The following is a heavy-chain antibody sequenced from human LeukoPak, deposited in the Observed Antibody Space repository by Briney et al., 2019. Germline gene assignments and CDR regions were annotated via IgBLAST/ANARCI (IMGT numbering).Heavy chain of an antibody. J-gene: IGHJ5*02. Sequence: GGSLRLSCAASGFTFSSYSMNWVRQGPGKGLEWISYFSTSCGTISYADSVKGRFTISRDDAKNSLYLQMNSLRAEDTAVYYCAKDSASGWPFFDPWGQGTLVTVSS. D-gene: IGHD6-19*01. CDR1: GFTFSSYS. CDR2: FSTSCGTI. V-gene: IGHV3-48*01. CDR3: AKDSASGWPFFDP.